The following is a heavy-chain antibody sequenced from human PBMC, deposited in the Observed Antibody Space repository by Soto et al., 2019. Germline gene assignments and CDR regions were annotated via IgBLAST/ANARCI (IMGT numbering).Heavy chain of an antibody. CDR3: ARAPGESYGQGVVAAVSDAFDI. Sequence: SQTLSLTCTVSGGSISSGPSYWGWIRQPPGQGLEWVGYIYYSGNTNYNPSLKSRVTISVDTSKNQFSLKLSSVTAADTAVYYCARAPGESYGQGVVAAVSDAFDIWGQGTMVTVSS. CDR1: GGSISSGPSY. J-gene: IGHJ3*02. CDR2: IYYSGNT. D-gene: IGHD5-18*01. V-gene: IGHV4-39*07.